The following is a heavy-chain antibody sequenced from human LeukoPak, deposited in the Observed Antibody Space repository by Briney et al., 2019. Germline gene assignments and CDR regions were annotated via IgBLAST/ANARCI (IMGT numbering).Heavy chain of an antibody. CDR2: ISGSGGSI. J-gene: IGHJ4*02. D-gene: IGHD5-18*01. CDR3: AKSVRGYSYAYYPK. CDR1: GFTFSDYA. V-gene: IGHV3-23*01. Sequence: GGSLRLSCTASGFTFSDYAMSWVRQAPGKGLEWVSGISGSGGSIRYADSVKGRFIISRDNSKNTLYLQMNSLRAEDTAVYYCAKSVRGYSYAYYPKWGQGTLVTVSS.